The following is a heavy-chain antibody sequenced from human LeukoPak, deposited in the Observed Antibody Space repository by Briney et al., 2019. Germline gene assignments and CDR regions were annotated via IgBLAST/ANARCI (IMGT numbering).Heavy chain of an antibody. V-gene: IGHV3-9*01. Sequence: GGSLRLSCEASGFPFDDYGMHWVRQATGKGLEWVSTISWNSASVGYVDSVKGRFTISRDNAKKTLYLQMNSLRPEDTALYYCAKDYGYSSSWYDYWGQGTLVTVSS. CDR3: AKDYGYSSSWYDY. CDR2: ISWNSASV. CDR1: GFPFDDYG. D-gene: IGHD6-13*01. J-gene: IGHJ4*02.